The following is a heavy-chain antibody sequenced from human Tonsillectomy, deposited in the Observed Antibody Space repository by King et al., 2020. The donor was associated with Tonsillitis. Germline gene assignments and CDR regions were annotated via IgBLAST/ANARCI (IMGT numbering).Heavy chain of an antibody. CDR3: AALPITMIAVVTDDAFDI. Sequence: VQLVESGGGLVQPGGSLRLSCAASGFTFSSYEMNWVRQAPGKGLEWVSYISSSGSTIYYADSVKGRFTISRDNAKNSLYLQMNSLRAEDTAVYYCAALPITMIAVVTDDAFDIWGQGTMVTVSS. CDR2: ISSSGSTI. D-gene: IGHD3-22*01. V-gene: IGHV3-48*03. CDR1: GFTFSSYE. J-gene: IGHJ3*02.